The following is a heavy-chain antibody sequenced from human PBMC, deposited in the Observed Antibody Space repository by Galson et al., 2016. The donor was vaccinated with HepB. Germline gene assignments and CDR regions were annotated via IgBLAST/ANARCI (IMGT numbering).Heavy chain of an antibody. CDR2: ISSSSTYI. CDR1: GFTFSTYS. V-gene: IGHV3-21*01. J-gene: IGHJ5*02. Sequence: SLRLSCAASGFTFSTYSMNWVRQAPGKGLEWVPSISSSSTYIYYADSVKGRFTISRDNAKNSLYLQMNSLRAEDTAVYYCARGGYDFWSGYAPSTNWFDPWGQGTLVTVSS. CDR3: ARGGYDFWSGYAPSTNWFDP. D-gene: IGHD3-3*01.